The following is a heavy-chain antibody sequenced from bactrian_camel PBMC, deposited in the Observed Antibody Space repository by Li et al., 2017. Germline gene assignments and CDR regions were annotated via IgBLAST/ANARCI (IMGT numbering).Heavy chain of an antibody. CDR2: ISAGGNI. J-gene: IGHJ4*01. Sequence: VQLVESGGDLVQPGGSLRLACAASGLTFTKYHMTWVRHIPGKGLEWVSHISAGGNIKYADSVKGRFTISRDNAKNTVYLQLNSLKTEDTAKYYCAAHSVDSQGCSADTNIFVTVLHFGYWGQGTQVTVS. CDR3: AAHSVDSQGCSADTNIFVTVLHFGY. CDR1: GLTFTKYH. D-gene: IGHD2*01. V-gene: IGHV3S40*01.